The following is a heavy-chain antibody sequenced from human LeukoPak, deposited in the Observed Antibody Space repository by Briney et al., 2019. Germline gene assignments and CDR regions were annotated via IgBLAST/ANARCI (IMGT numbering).Heavy chain of an antibody. V-gene: IGHV4-34*01. J-gene: IGHJ5*02. CDR1: GGSFSGYY. CDR3: AREGLSRGVIMINWFDP. Sequence: PSETLSLTCAVYGGSFSGYYWSWIRQPPGKGLELIGEINHSGSTNYNPSLKSRVTISVGTPKNQFSLKLSSVTAADTAVYYCAREGLSRGVIMINWFDPWGQGTLVTVSS. CDR2: INHSGST. D-gene: IGHD3-10*01.